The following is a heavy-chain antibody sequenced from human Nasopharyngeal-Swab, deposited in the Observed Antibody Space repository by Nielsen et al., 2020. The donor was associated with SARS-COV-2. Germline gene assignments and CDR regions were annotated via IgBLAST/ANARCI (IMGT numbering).Heavy chain of an antibody. CDR1: GFTFSSYV. V-gene: IGHV3-23*01. D-gene: IGHD5-12*01. Sequence: GESLKISCAASGFTFSSYVISWVRQAPGKGLEWVSVISGSDYSTYYADSVKGRFTISRDNSKNTVSLQMNSLRVEDTAMYYCAKDRDSGDDSDDYYHYYGMDVWGQGTTVTVSS. J-gene: IGHJ6*02. CDR3: AKDRDSGDDSDDYYHYYGMDV. CDR2: ISGSDYST.